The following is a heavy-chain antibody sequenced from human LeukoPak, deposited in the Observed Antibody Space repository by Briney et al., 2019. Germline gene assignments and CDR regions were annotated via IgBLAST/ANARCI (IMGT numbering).Heavy chain of an antibody. CDR2: ISWNSGSI. Sequence: PGRSLRLSCAASGFTFDDYAMHWVRQAPGKGLEWVPGISWNSGSIGYADSVKGRFTISRDNAKNSLYLQMNSLRAEDTALYYCAKDIYRYSYGYGFDYWGQGTLVTVSS. D-gene: IGHD5-18*01. J-gene: IGHJ4*02. CDR1: GFTFDDYA. CDR3: AKDIYRYSYGYGFDY. V-gene: IGHV3-9*01.